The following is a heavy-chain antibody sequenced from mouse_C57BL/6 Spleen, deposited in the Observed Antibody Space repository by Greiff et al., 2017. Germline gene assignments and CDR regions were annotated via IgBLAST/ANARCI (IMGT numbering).Heavy chain of an antibody. V-gene: IGHV5-17*01. CDR2: ISSGSSPI. J-gene: IGHJ4*01. CDR3: ASQTGTNAMDY. Sequence: DVHLLESGGGFVKPGGSLKLSCAASGFTFSDYGMHWVRQAPEQGLEWVAYISSGSSPIYYADTVKGRFTISRDNAKNTLFLQMTSRRSEDTAMYYCASQTGTNAMDYWGQGTSVTVSS. CDR1: GFTFSDYG. D-gene: IGHD4-1*01.